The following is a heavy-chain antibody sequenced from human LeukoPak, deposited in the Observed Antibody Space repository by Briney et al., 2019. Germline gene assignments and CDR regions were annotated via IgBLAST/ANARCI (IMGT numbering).Heavy chain of an antibody. CDR1: GFTFSSYS. V-gene: IGHV3-21*04. CDR2: ISSSSSYI. Sequence: AGGSLRLSCAASGFTFSSYSMNWVRQAPGKGLEWVSSISSSSSYIYYADSVKGRFTISRDNAKNSLYLQMNSLRTEDTALYYCAKGGTPGYSSGWFHWYFDLWGRGTLVTVSS. J-gene: IGHJ2*01. D-gene: IGHD6-19*01. CDR3: AKGGTPGYSSGWFHWYFDL.